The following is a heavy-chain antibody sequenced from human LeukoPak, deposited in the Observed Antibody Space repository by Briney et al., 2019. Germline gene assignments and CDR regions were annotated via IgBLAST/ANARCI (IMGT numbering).Heavy chain of an antibody. CDR2: IHDRGSD. CDR1: GASITTTNFW. Sequence: KASETLSLTCSVSGASITTTNFWWTWIRQSPGRGLEWIGCIHDRGSDKYNPALESRATLSVDTSKNQFSLKLHSVTAADTAVYYCARYGLVEFRNAFQYWGQGILVSVSS. D-gene: IGHD6-6*01. CDR3: ARYGLVEFRNAFQY. V-gene: IGHV4-61*01. J-gene: IGHJ1*01.